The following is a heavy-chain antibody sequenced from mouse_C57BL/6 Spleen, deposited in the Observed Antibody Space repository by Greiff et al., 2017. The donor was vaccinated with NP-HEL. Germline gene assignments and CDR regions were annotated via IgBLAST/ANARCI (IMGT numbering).Heavy chain of an antibody. Sequence: QVQLQQPGAELVRPGSSVKLSCKASGYTFTSYWMDWVKQRPGQGLEWIGNIYPSDSETHYNQKFKDKATLTVDKSSSTAYMQLSSLTSEDSAVYYCARLYSNYYFDYWGQGTTLTVSS. CDR1: GYTFTSYW. CDR2: IYPSDSET. V-gene: IGHV1-61*01. CDR3: ARLYSNYYFDY. J-gene: IGHJ2*01. D-gene: IGHD2-5*01.